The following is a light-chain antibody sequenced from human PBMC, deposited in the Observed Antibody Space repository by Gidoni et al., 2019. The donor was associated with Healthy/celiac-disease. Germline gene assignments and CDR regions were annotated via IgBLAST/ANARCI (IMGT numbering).Light chain of an antibody. J-gene: IGLJ2*01. Sequence: QSALTQPRSVSGSPGQSVTISCTGTSSDVGGYNYVSWYQQHPGKAPKLMLYDVSKRPSGVPDRFSGSKSGNTASLTISGLQAEDEADYYCCSYAGSYPMVFGGGTKLXV. CDR1: SSDVGGYNY. CDR2: DVS. V-gene: IGLV2-11*01. CDR3: CSYAGSYPMV.